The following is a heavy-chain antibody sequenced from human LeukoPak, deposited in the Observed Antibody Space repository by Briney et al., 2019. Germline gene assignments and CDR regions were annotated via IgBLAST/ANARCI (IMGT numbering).Heavy chain of an antibody. D-gene: IGHD3-10*01. J-gene: IGHJ4*02. V-gene: IGHV3-21*01. CDR1: GFTFSSYT. CDR2: IISSSSRI. Sequence: GGSLRLSCAASGFTFSSYTMMWVRQAPGKGLEYVSSIISSSSRIFYADSVRGRFTISRDNAKNSLILQMNSLRDEGTAVYYCVRNGGSLDYWGQGTLVTVSS. CDR3: VRNGGSLDY.